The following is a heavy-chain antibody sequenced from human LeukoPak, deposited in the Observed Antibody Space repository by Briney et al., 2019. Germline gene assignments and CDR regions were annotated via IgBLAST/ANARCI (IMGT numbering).Heavy chain of an antibody. D-gene: IGHD2-2*01. CDR1: GYSISSGNY. Sequence: SETLSLTCAVSGYSISSGNYWGWFCQPPGKGLEWIGCIYHSGTTYYNPSLRSRVTISVDTSKNQFSLKLSSVTAADTAVYYCERQGGSSSPHYYYYMDVWGKGTTVTVSS. CDR2: IYHSGTT. V-gene: IGHV4-38-2*01. J-gene: IGHJ6*03. CDR3: ERQGGSSSPHYYYYMDV.